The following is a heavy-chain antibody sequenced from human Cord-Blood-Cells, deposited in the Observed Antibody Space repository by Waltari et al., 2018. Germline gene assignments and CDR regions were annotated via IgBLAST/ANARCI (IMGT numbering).Heavy chain of an antibody. CDR2: INSEGSST. V-gene: IGHV3-74*01. Sequence: EVQLVESGGGLVQPGGSLRLSCAASGFSLRSSWILWVRPAPGKGVVWVSRINSEGSSTSYADSVKGRFTISRDNAKNTLYLQMNSLRAEDTAVYYCARVVSGYDYAFDIWGQGTMVTVSS. J-gene: IGHJ3*02. CDR3: ARVVSGYDYAFDI. D-gene: IGHD5-12*01. CDR1: GFSLRSSW.